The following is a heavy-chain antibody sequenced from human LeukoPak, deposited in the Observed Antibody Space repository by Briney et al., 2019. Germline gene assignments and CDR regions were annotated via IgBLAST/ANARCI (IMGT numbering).Heavy chain of an antibody. J-gene: IGHJ6*02. D-gene: IGHD1-14*01. CDR2: IYPGDSDT. Sequence: GESLKISCKGSGYTFTSHWIGLVRQMPGKGLEWMGVIYPGDSDTRYSPSFQGQVTISADESISTAYLQWSSLKASDTAMYYCARHDRWDAGTQGGMDVWGQGTTVTVSS. CDR1: GYTFTSHW. CDR3: ARHDRWDAGTQGGMDV. V-gene: IGHV5-51*01.